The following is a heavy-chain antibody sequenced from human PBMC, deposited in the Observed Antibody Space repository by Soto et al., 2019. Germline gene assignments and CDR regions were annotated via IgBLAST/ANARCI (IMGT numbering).Heavy chain of an antibody. D-gene: IGHD3-3*01. CDR1: GYTFTSYG. Sequence: GASVKVSCKASGYTFTSYGISWVRQAPGQGLEWMGWISAYNGNTNYAQKLQGRVTMTTDTSTSTAYMELRSLRSDDTAVYYCARYRPKPKDYDFWSGYNDYWGQGTLVTVSS. J-gene: IGHJ4*02. CDR3: ARYRPKPKDYDFWSGYNDY. CDR2: ISAYNGNT. V-gene: IGHV1-18*01.